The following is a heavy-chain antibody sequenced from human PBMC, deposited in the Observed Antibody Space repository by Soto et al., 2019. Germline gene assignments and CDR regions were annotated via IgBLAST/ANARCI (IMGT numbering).Heavy chain of an antibody. J-gene: IGHJ4*02. V-gene: IGHV4-4*02. D-gene: IGHD6-19*01. CDR1: SGSISSNNW. CDR3: VREPDSQSSGWPYFEQ. CDR2: VYHSGTA. Sequence: PSETLSLTCAVSSGSISSNNWWSWVRQPPGKGLEWIGEVYHSGTANYNPSLKSRVTMSVDKSKNQFSLKLSSVTAADTAVYFFVREPDSQSSGWPYFEQFGQATLV.